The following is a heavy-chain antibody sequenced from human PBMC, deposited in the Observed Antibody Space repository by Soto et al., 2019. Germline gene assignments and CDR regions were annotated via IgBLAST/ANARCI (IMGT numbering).Heavy chain of an antibody. V-gene: IGHV1-18*01. CDR2: ISAYNGNT. Sequence: QVQLVQSGAEVKKPGASVKVSCKASGYTFTSYGISWARQAPGQGLEWMGWISAYNGNTNYAQKLQGRVTMTTDTSTSTAYMELRSLRSDDTAVYYCARDERTNYDFWSGSLPYFDYWGQGTLVTVSS. D-gene: IGHD3-3*01. CDR1: GYTFTSYG. CDR3: ARDERTNYDFWSGSLPYFDY. J-gene: IGHJ4*02.